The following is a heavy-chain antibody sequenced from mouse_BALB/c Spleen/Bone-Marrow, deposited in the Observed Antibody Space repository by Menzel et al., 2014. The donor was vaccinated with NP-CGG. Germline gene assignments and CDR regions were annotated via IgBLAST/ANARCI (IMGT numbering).Heavy chain of an antibody. CDR1: GYTFTSYV. Sequence: EVQLQQSGPELVKPGASVKMSCKASGYTFTSYVMHWVKQKPGQGLEWIGYINPYNDGTKYNEKFKGKATLTSDKSSSTAKMHRSRPSDDASAFFCGTSHNWDYAMDYWGQGASVTVSS. D-gene: IGHD4-1*02. CDR2: INPYNDGT. CDR3: TSHNWDYAMDY. V-gene: IGHV1-14*01. J-gene: IGHJ4*01.